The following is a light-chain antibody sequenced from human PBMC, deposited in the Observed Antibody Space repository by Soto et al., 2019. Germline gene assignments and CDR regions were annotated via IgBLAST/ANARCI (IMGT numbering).Light chain of an antibody. V-gene: IGKV1-39*01. CDR1: QSISSY. J-gene: IGKJ1*01. CDR3: QQSYSTPRT. CDR2: AAS. Sequence: DIQMTQSPSSLSASVGDRVTITCRASQSISSYLNWYQQKPGKVPKLLIYAASSLQSGVPSRFSGSGSGTDFTLTISSLQPEDFATYDCQQSYSTPRTVGQGTKVDIK.